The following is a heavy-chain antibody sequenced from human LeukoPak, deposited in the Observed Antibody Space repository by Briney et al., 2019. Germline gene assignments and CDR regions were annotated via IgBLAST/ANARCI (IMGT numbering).Heavy chain of an antibody. Sequence: GGSLRLSCAASGFIFSSFTMNWVRQAPGKGLEWVSSISSSSSYIYYADSVKGRFTISRDNAKNSLYLQMNSLRAEDTAVYYCARDLGNVLRYFDWLSDLDYWGQGTLVTVSS. CDR3: ARDLGNVLRYFDWLSDLDY. V-gene: IGHV3-21*01. D-gene: IGHD3-9*01. CDR2: ISSSSSYI. CDR1: GFIFSSFT. J-gene: IGHJ4*02.